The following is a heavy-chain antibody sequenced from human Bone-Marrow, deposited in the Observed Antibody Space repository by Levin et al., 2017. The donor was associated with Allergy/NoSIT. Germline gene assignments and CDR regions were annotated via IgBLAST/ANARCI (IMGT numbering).Heavy chain of an antibody. CDR3: ARMEDYYYGLDF. V-gene: IGHV5-51*01. CDR2: IYPGDSDT. D-gene: IGHD1-1*01. Sequence: KVSFQGSGYRFTGYWIGWVRQMPGKALEWMGVIYPGDSDTRYNPSFQGQVTISADKSINTAYLQWSSLQASDTAIYYCARMEDYYYGLDFWGQGTTVTVSS. J-gene: IGHJ6*02. CDR1: GYRFTGYW.